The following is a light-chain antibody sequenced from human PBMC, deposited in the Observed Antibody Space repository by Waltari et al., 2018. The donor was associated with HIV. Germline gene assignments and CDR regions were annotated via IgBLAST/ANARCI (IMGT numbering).Light chain of an antibody. Sequence: AVVTQEPSLTVSQGGTVTVTCASSTGAFTHGNHPSWFQQKTGQAPKTLIYDLNNKHSWTPARFSGSLLGGKAALTLSGAQPEDEAKYYCLLSYAGARPVVFGGGTQLTVL. CDR2: DLN. CDR3: LLSYAGARPVV. J-gene: IGLJ2*01. CDR1: TGAFTHGNH. V-gene: IGLV7-46*01.